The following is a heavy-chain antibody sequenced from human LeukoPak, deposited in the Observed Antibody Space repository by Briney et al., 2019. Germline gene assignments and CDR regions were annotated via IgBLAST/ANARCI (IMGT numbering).Heavy chain of an antibody. J-gene: IGHJ6*02. CDR2: IYPGDSDT. Sequence: GESLKISCKGSGYSFTSYWIGWVRQMPGKGLEWMGIIYPGDSDTRYSPSFQGQVTISADKSISTAYLQWSSLKASDTAMYYCARLFSDSSEETSYGMDVWGQGTTVTVSS. CDR3: ARLFSDSSEETSYGMDV. V-gene: IGHV5-51*01. CDR1: GYSFTSYW. D-gene: IGHD3-22*01.